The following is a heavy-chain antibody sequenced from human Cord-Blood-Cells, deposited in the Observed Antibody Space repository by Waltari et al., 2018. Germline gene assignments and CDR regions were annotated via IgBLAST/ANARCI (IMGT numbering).Heavy chain of an antibody. Sequence: QVQLQESGPGLVKPSETLSLTCTVSGGSVSSGSYYWSCTRQPPGKGLEWIGYIYYSGSTNYNPSLKSRVTISVDTSKNQFSLKLSSVTAADTAVYYCARDHTGDERYFDLWGRGTLVTVSS. J-gene: IGHJ2*01. CDR3: ARDHTGDERYFDL. D-gene: IGHD7-27*01. CDR2: IYYSGST. V-gene: IGHV4-61*01. CDR1: GGSVSSGSYY.